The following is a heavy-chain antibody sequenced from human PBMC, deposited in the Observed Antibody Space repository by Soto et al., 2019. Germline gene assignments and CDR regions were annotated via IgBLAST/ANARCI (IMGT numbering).Heavy chain of an antibody. V-gene: IGHV3-30-3*01. CDR1: GFTFSSYA. J-gene: IGHJ5*02. CDR2: ISYDGSNK. Sequence: GGSLRLSCAASGFTFSSYAMHWVRQAPGKGLEWVAVISYDGSNKYYADSVKGRFTISRDNSKNTLYLQMNSLRAEDTAVYYCARAGMAAAAPRSWFDPWGQGTLVTVSS. D-gene: IGHD6-13*01. CDR3: ARAGMAAAAPRSWFDP.